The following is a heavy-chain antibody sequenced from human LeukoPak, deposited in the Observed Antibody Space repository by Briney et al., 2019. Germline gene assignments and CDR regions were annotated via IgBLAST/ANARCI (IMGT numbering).Heavy chain of an antibody. CDR2: IYSGGRT. J-gene: IGHJ3*02. CDR1: GFTVSTNY. Sequence: GGLLRLSCAASGFTVSTNYMSWVRQAPGKGLEWVSIIYSGGRTYYADSVKGRFTISRDISQNTVYLQMNSLRAEDTAVYYCARDLGYSAYATVSGYAVDIWGQGTMVTVSS. V-gene: IGHV3-66*01. CDR3: ARDLGYSAYATVSGYAVDI. D-gene: IGHD5-12*01.